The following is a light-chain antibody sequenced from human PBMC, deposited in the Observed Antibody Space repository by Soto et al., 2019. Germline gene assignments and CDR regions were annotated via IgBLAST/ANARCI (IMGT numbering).Light chain of an antibody. Sequence: EIVLTQSPGSLSLSPRERATLSCRASQSVSSNHLAWYQQKPGQAPRLLIYGASRRATGIPDRFSGSGSGTEFTLTISRLEPEDFAVYYCQQYGSSTYTCGQGTKVELK. CDR3: QQYGSSTYT. CDR1: QSVSSNH. CDR2: GAS. V-gene: IGKV3-20*01. J-gene: IGKJ2*01.